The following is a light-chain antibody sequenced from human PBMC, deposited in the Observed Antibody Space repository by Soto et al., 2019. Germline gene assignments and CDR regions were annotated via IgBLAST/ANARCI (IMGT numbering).Light chain of an antibody. V-gene: IGKV1-39*01. CDR2: AAS. CDR1: QSVSNW. CDR3: QQSYSTLIT. J-gene: IGKJ5*01. Sequence: DIQITQSPSTLSASVGERVTITCRASQSVSNWLAWYQQKLGKAPKLLIYAASSLQSGVPSRFSGSGSGTDFTLTISSLQPEDFATYYCQQSYSTLITFGQGTRLEIK.